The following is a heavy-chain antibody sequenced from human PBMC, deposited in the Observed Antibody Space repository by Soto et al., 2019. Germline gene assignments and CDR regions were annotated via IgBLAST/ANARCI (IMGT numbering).Heavy chain of an antibody. CDR1: GYTFTGYY. CDR2: INPNSGGT. V-gene: IGHV1-2*04. D-gene: IGHD3-9*01. J-gene: IGHJ6*02. CDR3: ARDHYDILTGYSDYYYGMDV. Sequence: QVQLVQSGAEVKKPGASVKVSCKASGYTFTGYYMHWVRQAPGQGLEWMGWINPNSGGTNYAQKFQGWVTMTGDTSISTAYMELSRLRSDDTAVYYCARDHYDILTGYSDYYYGMDVWGQGTTVTVSS.